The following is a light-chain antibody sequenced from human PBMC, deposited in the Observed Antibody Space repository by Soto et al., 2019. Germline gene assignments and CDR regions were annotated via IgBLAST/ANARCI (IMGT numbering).Light chain of an antibody. CDR1: SSDVGGYNY. J-gene: IGLJ1*01. Sequence: QSVLTQPRSVSGSPGQSVTISCTGTSSDVGGYNYVSWYQQHPGKAPKVMIYDVSKRPSGGPDRSSGSKSGNTASLTISGLQAEDEADYYCCSYVGTNTSYVFGTGTKVTVL. CDR3: CSYVGTNTSYV. CDR2: DVS. V-gene: IGLV2-11*01.